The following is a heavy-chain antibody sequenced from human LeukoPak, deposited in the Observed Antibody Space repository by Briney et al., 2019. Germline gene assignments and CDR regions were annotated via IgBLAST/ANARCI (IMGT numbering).Heavy chain of an antibody. D-gene: IGHD5-24*01. J-gene: IGHJ3*02. CDR2: ISGSGTGT. CDR1: GFTFSRFA. Sequence: PGGSLRLSCAASGFTFSRFAMSWVRQAPGKGLEWVSAISGSGTGTYYVGSVKGRFTTSRDNSKNTLYLQMSSLRAEDTAVYYCAKAQEDGYNYNAFDIWGQGTMVTVSS. V-gene: IGHV3-23*01. CDR3: AKAQEDGYNYNAFDI.